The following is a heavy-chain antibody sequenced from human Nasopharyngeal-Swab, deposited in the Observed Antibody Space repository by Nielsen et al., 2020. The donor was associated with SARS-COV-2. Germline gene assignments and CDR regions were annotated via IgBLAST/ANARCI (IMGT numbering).Heavy chain of an antibody. Sequence: GESLKISCAASGFTFSTYGIHWVRQAPGKGLEWVAVISYDGSNKYYADSVKGRFTISRDNSKNTLYLQMNSLRAEDTAVYYCARVRTESSTLFDYWGQGTLVTVSS. D-gene: IGHD3/OR15-3a*01. CDR3: ARVRTESSTLFDY. V-gene: IGHV3-30*03. CDR2: ISYDGSNK. J-gene: IGHJ4*02. CDR1: GFTFSTYG.